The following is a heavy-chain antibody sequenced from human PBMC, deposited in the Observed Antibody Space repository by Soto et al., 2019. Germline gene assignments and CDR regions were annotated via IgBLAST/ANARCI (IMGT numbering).Heavy chain of an antibody. CDR2: ISGSGGST. D-gene: IGHD5-12*01. J-gene: IGHJ6*03. CDR3: SKKGGYDVVGYYYYYMDV. CDR1: GFTFSSYA. Sequence: GGSLRLSCAASGFTFSSYAMSWVRQAPGKGLEWVSAISGSGGSTYYADSVKGRFTISRDNSKNTLYLQMNSLKAEDTPEYKCSKKGGYDVVGYYYYYMDVWGKGTTVTVSS. V-gene: IGHV3-23*01.